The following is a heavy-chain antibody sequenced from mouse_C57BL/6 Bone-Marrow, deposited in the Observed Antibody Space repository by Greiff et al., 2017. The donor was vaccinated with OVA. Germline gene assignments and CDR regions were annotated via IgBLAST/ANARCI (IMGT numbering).Heavy chain of an antibody. CDR2: IYPGGGYT. CDR1: GYTFTNYW. Sequence: VHLVESGAELVRPGTSVKMSCKASGYTFTNYWIGWAKQRPGHGLEWIGDIYPGGGYTNYNEKFKGKATLTADKSSSTAYMQFSSLTSEDSDIYYCARATVVAGFDYWGQGTTLTVSS. J-gene: IGHJ2*01. D-gene: IGHD1-1*01. V-gene: IGHV1-63*01. CDR3: ARATVVAGFDY.